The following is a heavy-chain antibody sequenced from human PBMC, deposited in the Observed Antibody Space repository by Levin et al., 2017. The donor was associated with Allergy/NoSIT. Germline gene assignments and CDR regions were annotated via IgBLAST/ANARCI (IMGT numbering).Heavy chain of an antibody. J-gene: IGHJ3*02. D-gene: IGHD3-10*01. CDR1: GYTFTTYG. V-gene: IGHV1-18*01. CDR3: AIHASGLDAFDI. CDR2: ISAYNGNT. Sequence: GESLKISCKASGYTFTTYGISWVRQAPGQGLEWMGWISAYNGNTNYAQKLQGRVTMTTDTSTSTAYMELRSLRSDDTAVYYCAIHASGLDAFDIWGQGTMVTVSS.